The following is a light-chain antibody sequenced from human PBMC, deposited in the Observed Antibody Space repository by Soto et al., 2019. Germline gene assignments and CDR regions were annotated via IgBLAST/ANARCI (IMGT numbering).Light chain of an antibody. CDR1: QSVNSRF. V-gene: IGKV3-20*01. CDR3: QLYGDSAPNN. Sequence: EIVLTQSPGTLSLSPGESATLSCRASQSVNSRFLAWYQHKPGQAPRLLIYAASTRATGIPDRFSGSASGTDFTLTIRRLENEDFAVYYCQLYGDSAPNNFGQGTKLEIK. J-gene: IGKJ2*01. CDR2: AAS.